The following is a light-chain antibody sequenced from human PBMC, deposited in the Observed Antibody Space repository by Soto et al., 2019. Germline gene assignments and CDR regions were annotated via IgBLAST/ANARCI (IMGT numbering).Light chain of an antibody. J-gene: IGKJ1*01. Sequence: IPMTQSPPTPSSSLRAKVSITCRASQTISSWLAWYQQKPGKAPKLLIYDASSLESGVPSRFSGSGSGTEFTLTISSLQPDDFATYYCQQYNTYSTFGQGTKVDIK. CDR2: DAS. V-gene: IGKV1-5*01. CDR3: QQYNTYST. CDR1: QTISSW.